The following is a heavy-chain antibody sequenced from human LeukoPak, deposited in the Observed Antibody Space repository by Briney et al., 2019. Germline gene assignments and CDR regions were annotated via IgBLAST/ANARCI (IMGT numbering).Heavy chain of an antibody. CDR3: ARDPHYGDILNDPFDI. V-gene: IGHV4-59*01. CDR1: GGSISRYY. D-gene: IGHD4-17*01. CDR2: INYSGST. Sequence: SETLSLTCTISGGSISRYYWSWIRQPPGKGLEWIGYINYSGSTKYNPSLKSRVTISVDTSKNQFSLKLSSVTAADTAVYFCARDPHYGDILNDPFDIWGQGTMVTVSS. J-gene: IGHJ3*02.